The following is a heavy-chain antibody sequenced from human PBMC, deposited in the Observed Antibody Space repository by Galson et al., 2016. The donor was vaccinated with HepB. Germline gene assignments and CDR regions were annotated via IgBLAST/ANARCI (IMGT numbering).Heavy chain of an antibody. D-gene: IGHD5-18*01. CDR3: AREGYGPLYYYFYYMDV. J-gene: IGHJ6*03. Sequence: SLRLSCAASGFTFSSYAMSWVRQAPGKGLEWVSGISGRGGSTYYADSVKGRFTISKDNAKNTLYLQMNSLRAEDTAVYFCAREGYGPLYYYFYYMDVWGKGTPVTVAS. V-gene: IGHV3-23*01. CDR1: GFTFSSYA. CDR2: ISGRGGST.